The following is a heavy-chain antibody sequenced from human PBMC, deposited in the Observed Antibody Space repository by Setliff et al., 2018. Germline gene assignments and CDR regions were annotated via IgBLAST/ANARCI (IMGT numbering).Heavy chain of an antibody. Sequence: ASVKVSCKTSGNTFISYGISWLRQAPGQGLEWMGWIGIHSENTNYAQSFQGRVTMTADTSTNTAYMELKSLRSDDTAVYSCARDVGAYCSGRICHPGYWGQGTLVTVSS. V-gene: IGHV1-18*01. CDR2: IGIHSENT. J-gene: IGHJ4*02. CDR1: GNTFISYG. CDR3: ARDVGAYCSGRICHPGY. D-gene: IGHD2-15*01.